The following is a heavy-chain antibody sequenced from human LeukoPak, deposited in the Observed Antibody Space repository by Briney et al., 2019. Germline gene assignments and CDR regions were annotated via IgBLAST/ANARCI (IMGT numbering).Heavy chain of an antibody. Sequence: GGSLRLSCAASGFTFSSYAMSWVRQAPGKGLEWVSAISGSGGSTYFADSVKGRFTISRDKSKNTLYLQMNSLRAEDTAVYYCAKDQLLGGSYTFDYWGQGTLVTVSS. CDR1: GFTFSSYA. J-gene: IGHJ4*02. CDR3: AKDQLLGGSYTFDY. CDR2: ISGSGGST. V-gene: IGHV3-23*01. D-gene: IGHD1-26*01.